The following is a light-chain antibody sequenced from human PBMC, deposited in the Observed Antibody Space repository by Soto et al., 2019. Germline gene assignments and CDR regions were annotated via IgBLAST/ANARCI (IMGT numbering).Light chain of an antibody. J-gene: IGKJ4*01. CDR1: QSVSSY. V-gene: IGKV3-11*01. CDR2: DAS. CDR3: QQRSNWPPGLT. Sequence: EIVLTQSPATLSLSPGERATLSCRASQSVSSYLAWYQQKPGQAPRLLIYDASNRATGIPARFSGSGSGTDVTLTISSLEPEDCAVYYCQQRSNWPPGLTFGGGTKVEIK.